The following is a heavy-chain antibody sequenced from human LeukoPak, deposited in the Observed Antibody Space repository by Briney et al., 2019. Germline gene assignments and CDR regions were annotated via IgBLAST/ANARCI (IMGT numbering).Heavy chain of an antibody. J-gene: IGHJ4*02. CDR3: ARHQYDFWSGFNFDY. D-gene: IGHD3-3*01. V-gene: IGHV4-34*01. Sequence: SETLSLTCAVYGGSFSGYYWSWIRQPPGKGLEWIGEINHSGSTNYNPSLKSRVAISVDTSKNQFSLKLSSVTAADTAVYYCARHQYDFWSGFNFDYWGQGTLVTVSS. CDR2: INHSGST. CDR1: GGSFSGYY.